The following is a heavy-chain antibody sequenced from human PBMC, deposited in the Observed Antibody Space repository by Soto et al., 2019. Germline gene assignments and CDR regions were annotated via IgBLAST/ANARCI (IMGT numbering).Heavy chain of an antibody. Sequence: EVQLLESGGGLVQPGGSLRLSCAASGFTFSSYAMSWVRQAPGKGLEWVSAISGSGGSTYYADSVKGRFTISRDNSKNTLYLQMNGLRAEDTAVYYCAKTLLWFGELLITEAPFDYWGQGTLVTVSS. J-gene: IGHJ4*02. V-gene: IGHV3-23*01. CDR3: AKTLLWFGELLITEAPFDY. CDR2: ISGSGGST. CDR1: GFTFSSYA. D-gene: IGHD3-10*01.